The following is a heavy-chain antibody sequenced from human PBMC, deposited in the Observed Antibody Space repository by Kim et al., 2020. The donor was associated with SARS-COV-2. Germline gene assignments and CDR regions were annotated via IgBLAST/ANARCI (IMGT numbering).Heavy chain of an antibody. CDR3: AREHYSSSSLDF. CDR1: GGSVSSGSYY. Sequence: SETLSLTCTVSGGSVSSGSYYWSWIRQPPGKELEWIGYIYYSVSTNYNPSVKSRVTISVDTSKNQFSLKLSSVTAADTAVYYCAREHYSSSSLDFWGQGTLVTVSS. J-gene: IGHJ4*02. CDR2: IYYSVST. V-gene: IGHV4-61*01. D-gene: IGHD6-6*01.